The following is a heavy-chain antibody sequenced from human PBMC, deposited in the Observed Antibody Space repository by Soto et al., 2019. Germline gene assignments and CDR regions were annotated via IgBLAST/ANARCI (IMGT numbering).Heavy chain of an antibody. D-gene: IGHD3-10*01. CDR1: GGSISISSYY. CDR2: IYYSGST. CDR3: ARPYGSGRTGWFDP. Sequence: PSETLSLTCTVSGGSISISSYYWGCIRQPPGKGLEWIGSIYYSGSTYYNPSLKSRVTISVDTSKNQFSLKLSSVTAADTAVYYCARPYGSGRTGWFDPWGQGTLVTVSS. V-gene: IGHV4-39*01. J-gene: IGHJ5*02.